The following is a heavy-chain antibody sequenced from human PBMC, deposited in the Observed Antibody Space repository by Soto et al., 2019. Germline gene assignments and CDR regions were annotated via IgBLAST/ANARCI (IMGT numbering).Heavy chain of an antibody. CDR2: INGRGNYI. CDR3: AREDGVVGDTSAFDY. J-gene: IGHJ4*02. Sequence: EVQLVESGGGLVAPGGCLRLSCVASGFSFSTYNMNWVRQAPGKGLEWVSSINGRGNYIYYADSVKGRFTISRDNAKNSLFLPMNSLRDGDTAVYYCAREDGVVGDTSAFDYWGQGTLVTVSS. D-gene: IGHD1-26*01. CDR1: GFSFSTYN. V-gene: IGHV3-21*01.